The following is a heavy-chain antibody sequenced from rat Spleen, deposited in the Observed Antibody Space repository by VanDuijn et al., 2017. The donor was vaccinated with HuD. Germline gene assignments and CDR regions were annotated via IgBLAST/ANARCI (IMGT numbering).Heavy chain of an antibody. V-gene: IGHV5-29*01. CDR2: ISYDGSST. D-gene: IGHD4-3*01. Sequence: EVQLVESGGGLVQPGRSLNLSCAASGFTFSNYGMAWVRQAPTKGLEWVATISYDGSSTYYRDSVKGRFTISRDNAKSTLYLQMDSLRSEDTATYYCASHNSGYFDYWGQGVMVTVSS. CDR1: GFTFSNYG. J-gene: IGHJ2*01. CDR3: ASHNSGYFDY.